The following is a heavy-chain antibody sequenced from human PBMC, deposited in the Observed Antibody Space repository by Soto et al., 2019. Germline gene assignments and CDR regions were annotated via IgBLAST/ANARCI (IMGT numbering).Heavy chain of an antibody. CDR3: GSGGGNIDL. V-gene: IGHV4-30-4*01. Sequence: QVQLQESGPGLVKPSQTLSLTCTVSGGSISSGDYYWSWIRQPPGKGLEWIGYIYYSGSTYYNPSRKSRVTKSVDTPKNQFSLELGSVTAADPAVYYCGSGGGNIDLRGQGNPVTVSS. J-gene: IGHJ4*02. CDR1: GGSISSGDYY. CDR2: IYYSGST. D-gene: IGHD1-26*01.